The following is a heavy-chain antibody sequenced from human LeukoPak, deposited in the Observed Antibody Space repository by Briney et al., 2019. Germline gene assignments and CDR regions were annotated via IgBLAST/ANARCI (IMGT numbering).Heavy chain of an antibody. CDR2: ISSSADTV. V-gene: IGHV3-48*03. CDR1: GFTFSSYE. D-gene: IGHD3-22*01. J-gene: IGHJ4*02. Sequence: GGSLRLSCAASGFTFSSYEMNWVRQAPGQGLEWVAYISSSADTVHYADSVKGRFTISRDNAKNSLFLQTNSLRAEDTADYYCAREEFYDNSGYDYWGQGTLVTVSS. CDR3: AREEFYDNSGYDY.